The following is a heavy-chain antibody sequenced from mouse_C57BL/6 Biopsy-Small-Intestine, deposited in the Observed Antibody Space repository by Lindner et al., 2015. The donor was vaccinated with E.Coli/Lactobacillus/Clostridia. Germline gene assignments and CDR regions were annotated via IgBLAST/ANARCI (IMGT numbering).Heavy chain of an antibody. J-gene: IGHJ4*01. CDR3: ARWYDGSFYFTLDY. V-gene: IGHV1-14*01. CDR1: GYTFTDYV. Sequence: VQLQESGPELVKPGAAVKMSCKASGYTFTDYVIHWVKQKPGQGLEWIGYTYPYNDGTKYNEKFKGKATLTSDKSSTTAYMELSSLTSEDSAVYYCARWYDGSFYFTLDYWGQGTSVTVSS. CDR2: TYPYNDGT. D-gene: IGHD2-1*01.